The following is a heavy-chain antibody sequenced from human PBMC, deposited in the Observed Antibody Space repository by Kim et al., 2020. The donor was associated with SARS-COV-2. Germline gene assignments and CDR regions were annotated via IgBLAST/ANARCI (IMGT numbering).Heavy chain of an antibody. Sequence: KFQGRVTMTEDTSTDTAYMELSSLRSEDTAVYYCATVHDYGDYVGWFDPWGQGTLVTVSS. J-gene: IGHJ5*02. V-gene: IGHV1-24*01. D-gene: IGHD4-17*01. CDR3: ATVHDYGDYVGWFDP.